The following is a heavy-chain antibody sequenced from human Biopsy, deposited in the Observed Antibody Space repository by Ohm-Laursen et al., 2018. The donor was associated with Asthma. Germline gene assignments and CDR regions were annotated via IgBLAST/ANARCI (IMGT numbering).Heavy chain of an antibody. V-gene: IGHV4-30-2*06. CDR3: ARGWNCGGDCYSLDS. CDR2: IYRNGDT. CDR1: GDSIDSGDYS. J-gene: IGHJ4*02. Sequence: TLSLTWAVSGDSIDSGDYSWTWIRQSPGVGLEWIGYIYRNGDTYYNPTLKNRVTISIDRSKYQFSLRLRSVTAADTAVYYCARGWNCGGDCYSLDSWGQGTLVTVSS. D-gene: IGHD2-21*02.